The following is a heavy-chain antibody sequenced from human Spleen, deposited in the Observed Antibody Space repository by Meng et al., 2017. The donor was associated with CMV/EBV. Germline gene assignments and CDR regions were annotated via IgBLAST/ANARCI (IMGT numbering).Heavy chain of an antibody. J-gene: IGHJ4*02. Sequence: SETLSLTCTVSGVSISSSTYYWGWIRQPPGKGLENIGLIYYGGSNYYNPSLTGRLTISVDTSKNHFSLRLSSVTAADTAVYYCARGPGYSGYGDYWGQGTLVTVSS. V-gene: IGHV4-39*02. CDR1: GVSISSSTYY. D-gene: IGHD5-12*01. CDR3: ARGPGYSGYGDY. CDR2: IYYGGSN.